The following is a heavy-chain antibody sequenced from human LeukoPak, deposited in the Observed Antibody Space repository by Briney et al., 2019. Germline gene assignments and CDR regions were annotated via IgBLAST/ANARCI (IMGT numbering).Heavy chain of an antibody. CDR1: GGSISSSSYY. CDR3: ARGTMVRGVSFDY. Sequence: SETVSLTCTVSGGSISSSSYYWGWIRQPPGKGLEWIGSIYYSGSTYYNPSLKSRVTISVDTSKNQFSLKLSSVTAADTAVYYCARGTMVRGVSFDYWGQGTLVTVSS. D-gene: IGHD3-10*01. CDR2: IYYSGST. J-gene: IGHJ4*02. V-gene: IGHV4-39*01.